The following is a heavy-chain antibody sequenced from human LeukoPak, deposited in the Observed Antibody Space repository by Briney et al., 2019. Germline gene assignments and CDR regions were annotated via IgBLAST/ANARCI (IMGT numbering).Heavy chain of an antibody. CDR2: IIPILGIA. CDR3: ASLYGGNGDY. V-gene: IGHV1-69*04. Sequence: GASVKVSCKASGGTFSSYAISWVRQAPGQGLEWMGRIIPILGIANYAQKFQGRVTITADKSTSTAYMELSSLRSEDTAVHYCASLYGGNGDYWGQGTLVTVSS. J-gene: IGHJ4*02. D-gene: IGHD4-17*01. CDR1: GGTFSSYA.